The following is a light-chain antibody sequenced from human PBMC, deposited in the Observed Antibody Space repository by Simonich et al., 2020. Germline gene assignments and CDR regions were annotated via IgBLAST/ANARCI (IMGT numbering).Light chain of an antibody. Sequence: DIVMTQTPLSLSVPPGQPASISCKSSQSLLHSDGKTYLYWYLQKPGQSPQLLIYEVSNRFSGVPDRFSGSGSGTEFTLTISSMQSEDFAVYYCQQYNNWPLTFGGGTKVEIK. CDR3: QQYNNWPLT. CDR1: QSLLHSDGKTY. V-gene: IGKV2D-29*02. CDR2: EVS. J-gene: IGKJ4*01.